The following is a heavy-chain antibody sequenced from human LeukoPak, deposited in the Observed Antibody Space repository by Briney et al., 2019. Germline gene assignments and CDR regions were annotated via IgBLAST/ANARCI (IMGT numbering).Heavy chain of an antibody. V-gene: IGHV1-69*06. J-gene: IGHJ4*02. CDR2: IIPIFGTA. CDR3: ARDSGGDSGRALGY. CDR1: GGTFSSYA. Sequence: SVKVSCKASGGTFSSYAISWVRQAPGQGLEWMGGIIPIFGTANYAQKFQGRVTITADKSTSTAYMELSSLRSEDTAVYYCARDSGGDSGRALGYWGQGTLVTVSS. D-gene: IGHD4-17*01.